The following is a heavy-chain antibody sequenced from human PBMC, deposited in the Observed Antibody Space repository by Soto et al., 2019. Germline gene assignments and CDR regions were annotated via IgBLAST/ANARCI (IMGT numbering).Heavy chain of an antibody. D-gene: IGHD3-10*01. Sequence: GASVKVSCKASGYTFTSYGISWVRQAPGQGLEWMGWISAYNGYTNYAQKLQGRVTMTTDTSTSTAYMELRSLRSDDTAVYYCARDGAGYYGPGSYSQKYFDYWGQGTLVTVSS. CDR1: GYTFTSYG. J-gene: IGHJ4*02. CDR2: ISAYNGYT. V-gene: IGHV1-18*01. CDR3: ARDGAGYYGPGSYSQKYFDY.